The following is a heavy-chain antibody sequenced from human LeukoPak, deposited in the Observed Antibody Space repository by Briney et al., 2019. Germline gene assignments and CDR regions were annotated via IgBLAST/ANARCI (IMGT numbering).Heavy chain of an antibody. Sequence: PSETLSLTCTVSGGSISSSSYYWGWIRQPPGKGLEWLGSFYHGGSTSYNPSLKSRVTISVDTSQNQISLKLSSVTAADTAVYYCARHGTISSESYFDYWGQGALVTVSS. CDR2: FYHGGST. V-gene: IGHV4-39*01. J-gene: IGHJ4*02. CDR3: ARHGTISSESYFDY. CDR1: GGSISSSSYY. D-gene: IGHD1-14*01.